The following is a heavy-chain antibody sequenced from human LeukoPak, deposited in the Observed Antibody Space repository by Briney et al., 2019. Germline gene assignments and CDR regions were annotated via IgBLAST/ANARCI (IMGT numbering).Heavy chain of an antibody. CDR2: ISWNSGYI. CDR1: GFTFYNYA. V-gene: IGHV3-9*01. CDR3: AKVRATYSRGYFFDY. J-gene: IGHJ4*02. D-gene: IGHD6-19*01. Sequence: PGGSLRLSCAAPGFTFYNYAMHSVRQAPGKGLEWLSIISWNSGYIGYADSVKGRFTISRDNAKKSLDLQMNSLRAEDTAFYYCAKVRATYSRGYFFDYWGQGTLVTVSS.